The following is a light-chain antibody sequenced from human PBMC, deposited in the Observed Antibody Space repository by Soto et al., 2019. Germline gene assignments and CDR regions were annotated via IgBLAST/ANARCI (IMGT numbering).Light chain of an antibody. CDR3: QQSYSIPGT. J-gene: IGKJ1*01. V-gene: IGKV1-39*01. Sequence: DIHITQSPSSLSASVGDRVTITCRASQSISSYLNWYQQKPGKAPKLLIYAASSLQSGVPSRFSGSGSGTDFTLTISSLQPEDFATYYCQQSYSIPGTFGQGTKVDI. CDR1: QSISSY. CDR2: AAS.